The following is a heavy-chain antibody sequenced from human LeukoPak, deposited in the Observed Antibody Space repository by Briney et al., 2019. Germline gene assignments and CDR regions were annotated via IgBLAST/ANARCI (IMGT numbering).Heavy chain of an antibody. Sequence: PSETLSLTCTVSGGSMTVGSISTYSWSWVREAAGKGLEWIGRIYTSWTTNYNPSLKSRVTMSIDTSKNQFSLKLNSVTAADTAVYYCARGAPSDYWGQGTLVTVSS. V-gene: IGHV4-4*07. J-gene: IGHJ4*02. CDR1: GGSMTVGSISTYS. CDR2: IYTSWTT. CDR3: ARGAPSDY.